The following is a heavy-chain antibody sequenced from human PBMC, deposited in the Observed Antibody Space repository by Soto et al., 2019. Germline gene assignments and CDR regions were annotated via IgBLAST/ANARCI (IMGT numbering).Heavy chain of an antibody. CDR2: IYSGGKT. CDR3: ARVQWVVLWVRAFDL. V-gene: IGHV3-66*01. D-gene: IGHD6-19*01. J-gene: IGHJ3*01. Sequence: GGSLRLSCVASGLTVSSSYISWVRQAPGKGLEWISVIYSGGKTYYADSMKGRFTISRDNSKNTVSLQMNNLRAEDTAVYYCARVQWVVLWVRAFDLWGQGTMVTVSS. CDR1: GLTVSSSY.